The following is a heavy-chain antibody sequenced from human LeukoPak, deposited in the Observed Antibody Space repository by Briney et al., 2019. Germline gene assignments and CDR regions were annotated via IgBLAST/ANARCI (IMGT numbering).Heavy chain of an antibody. J-gene: IGHJ1*01. D-gene: IGHD3-3*01. V-gene: IGHV4-34*01. Sequence: SETLSLTCAVYGGSFSGYYWSWIRQPPGKGLEWIGEINHSGSTNYNPSLKSRVTISVDTSKNQFSLKLSSVTAADTAVYYCARAYYDFWSGYSALYFQHWGQGTLVTVSS. CDR3: ARAYYDFWSGYSALYFQH. CDR2: INHSGST. CDR1: GGSFSGYY.